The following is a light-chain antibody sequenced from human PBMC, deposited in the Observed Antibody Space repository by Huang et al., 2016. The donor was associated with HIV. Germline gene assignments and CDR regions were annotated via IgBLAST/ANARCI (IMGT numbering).Light chain of an antibody. J-gene: IGKJ1*01. Sequence: DIVMTQSPDFLAVPLGERATINCKSSQSVSYNSDSESYVAWFHQKPGQSPKLLIYWASTRESGVPDRFSGSGSGTDFTLTISSLQAEDVGVYYCQQYHSDLWTCGQGTRVEIK. CDR3: QQYHSDLWT. CDR2: WAS. V-gene: IGKV4-1*01. CDR1: QSVSYNSDSESY.